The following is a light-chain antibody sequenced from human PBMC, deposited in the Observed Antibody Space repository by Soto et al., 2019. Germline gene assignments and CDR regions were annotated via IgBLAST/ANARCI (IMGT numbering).Light chain of an antibody. V-gene: IGLV1-47*01. CDR1: SSNIGSNY. CDR2: RNN. CDR3: AAWEDSLSAPWV. J-gene: IGLJ3*02. Sequence: QSVLTQPPSASGTPGQRVTISCSGSSSNIGSNYVYWYQQLPGTAPKLLIYRNNQRTSGVPDRFSGSKSGHSASLAISGLRSEDQADYYCAAWEDSLSAPWVFGGGTKVTVL.